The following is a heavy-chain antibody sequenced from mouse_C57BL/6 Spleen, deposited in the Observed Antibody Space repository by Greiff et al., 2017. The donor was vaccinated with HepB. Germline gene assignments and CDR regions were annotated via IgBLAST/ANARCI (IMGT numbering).Heavy chain of an antibody. J-gene: IGHJ1*03. D-gene: IGHD2-4*01. Sequence: QVQLQQSGAELARPGASVKLSCKASGYTFTSYGISWVKQRTGQGLEWIGEIYPRSGNTYYNEKFKGKATLTADKSSSTAYMELRSLTSEDSAVYFCARLFSLYDYLWYFDVWGTGTTVTVSS. V-gene: IGHV1-81*01. CDR2: IYPRSGNT. CDR3: ARLFSLYDYLWYFDV. CDR1: GYTFTSYG.